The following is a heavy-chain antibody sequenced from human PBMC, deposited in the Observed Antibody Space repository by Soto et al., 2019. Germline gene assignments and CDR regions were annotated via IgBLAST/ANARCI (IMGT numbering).Heavy chain of an antibody. V-gene: IGHV4-59*01. CDR3: ARAKPSGAPWFGELSYGMDV. J-gene: IGHJ6*02. D-gene: IGHD3-10*01. Sequence: SETLSLTCTVSGGSISSYYWSWIRQPPGKGLEWIGYIYYSGSTNYNPSLKSRVTISVDTSKNQFSLKLSSVTAADTAVYYCARAKPSGAPWFGELSYGMDVWGQGTTVTVSS. CDR2: IYYSGST. CDR1: GGSISSYY.